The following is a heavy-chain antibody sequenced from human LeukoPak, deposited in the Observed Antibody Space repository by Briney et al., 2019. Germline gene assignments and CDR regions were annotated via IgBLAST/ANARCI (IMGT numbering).Heavy chain of an antibody. V-gene: IGHV4-39*07. J-gene: IGHJ4*02. CDR3: ARGVSSPYYYDSSGHRQRISGYFDY. Sequence: SETLSLTCTVSGGSISSSSYYWGWIRQPPGKGLEWIGSIYYSGSTYYNPSLKSRVTISVDTSKNQFSLKLSSVTAADTAVYYCARGVSSPYYYDSSGHRQRISGYFDYWGQGTLVTVSS. CDR2: IYYSGST. D-gene: IGHD3-22*01. CDR1: GGSISSSSYY.